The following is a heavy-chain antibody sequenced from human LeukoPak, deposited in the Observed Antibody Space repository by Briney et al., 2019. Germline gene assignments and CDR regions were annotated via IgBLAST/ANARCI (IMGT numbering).Heavy chain of an antibody. CDR2: ITSSSSYT. Sequence: PGGSLRLSCAAPGITFSNYNMNWVRQAPGKGLEWISSITSSSSYTFYADSVKGRFTISRDNSKNSLYLQMNSLRTEDTALYYCAKDKDQGPIFGGEASGLDYWGQGTLVTVSS. D-gene: IGHD3-3*01. CDR3: AKDKDQGPIFGGEASGLDY. V-gene: IGHV3-21*04. J-gene: IGHJ4*02. CDR1: GITFSNYN.